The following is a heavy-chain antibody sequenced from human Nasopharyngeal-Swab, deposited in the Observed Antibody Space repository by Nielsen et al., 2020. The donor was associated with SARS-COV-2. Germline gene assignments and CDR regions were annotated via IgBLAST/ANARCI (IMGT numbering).Heavy chain of an antibody. D-gene: IGHD4-17*01. J-gene: IGHJ2*01. Sequence: SLKISCAASGFTFDDYAMHWVRQAPGKGLEWVSGISWNSGSIGYADSVKGRFTIFRDNAKNSLYLQMNSLRAEDTALYYCAKGTTVTGYWYFDLWGRGTLVTVSS. CDR3: AKGTTVTGYWYFDL. CDR2: ISWNSGSI. V-gene: IGHV3-9*01. CDR1: GFTFDDYA.